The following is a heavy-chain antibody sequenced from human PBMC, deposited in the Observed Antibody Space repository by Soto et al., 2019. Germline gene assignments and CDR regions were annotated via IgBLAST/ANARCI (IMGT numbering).Heavy chain of an antibody. D-gene: IGHD2-15*01. V-gene: IGHV3-30*18. CDR2: ISYDGSNK. Sequence: GGSLRLSCAASGFTFSSYGMHWVRQAPGKGLEWVAVISYDGSNKYYADSVKGRFTISRDNSKNTLYLQMNSLRAEDTAVYYCAKAVVVVAARIYGMDVWGQGTTVTVSS. J-gene: IGHJ6*02. CDR3: AKAVVVVAARIYGMDV. CDR1: GFTFSSYG.